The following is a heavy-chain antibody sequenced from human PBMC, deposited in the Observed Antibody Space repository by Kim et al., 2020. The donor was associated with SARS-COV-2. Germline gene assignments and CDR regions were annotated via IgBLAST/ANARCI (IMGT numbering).Heavy chain of an antibody. Sequence: GGSLRLSCAASGFTFSSYGMHWVRQAPGKGLEWVAVISYDGSNKYYADSVKGRFTISRDNSKNTLYLQMNSLRAEDTAVYYCAKDLTYYYDSSGHTTGDYWGQGTLVTVSS. CDR1: GFTFSSYG. V-gene: IGHV3-30*18. J-gene: IGHJ4*02. CDR3: AKDLTYYYDSSGHTTGDY. D-gene: IGHD3-22*01. CDR2: ISYDGSNK.